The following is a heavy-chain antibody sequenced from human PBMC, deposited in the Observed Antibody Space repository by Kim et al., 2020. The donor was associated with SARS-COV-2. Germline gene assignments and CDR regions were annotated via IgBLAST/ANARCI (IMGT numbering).Heavy chain of an antibody. V-gene: IGHV4-39*07. CDR1: GESIISNDYY. D-gene: IGHD3-9*01. CDR3: VRDANDLVTGYSPFDS. Sequence: SETLSLTCLVSGESIISNDYYWGWVRQPPGKGPEWIGSVYFTGSTYLNPSLKRRVSISVDTSKSQFSLSLSSVTAADTAVDFCVRDANDLVTGYSPFDS. CDR2: VYFTGST. J-gene: IGHJ5*01.